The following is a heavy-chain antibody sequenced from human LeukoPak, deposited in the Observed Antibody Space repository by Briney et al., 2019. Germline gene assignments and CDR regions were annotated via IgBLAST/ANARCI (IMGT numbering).Heavy chain of an antibody. J-gene: IGHJ6*04. V-gene: IGHV4-34*01. Sequence: SETLSLTCAVYGGSFSGYYWSWIRQPPGKGLEWIGEINHSGSTNYNPSLKSRVTISVDTSKNQVSLRLSSVTAADTAVYYCARTYGAGSLPDVWGKGTTVTVSS. D-gene: IGHD3-10*01. CDR1: GGSFSGYY. CDR3: ARTYGAGSLPDV. CDR2: INHSGST.